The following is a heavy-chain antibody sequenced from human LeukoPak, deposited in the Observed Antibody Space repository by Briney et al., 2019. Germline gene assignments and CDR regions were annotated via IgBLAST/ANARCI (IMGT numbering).Heavy chain of an antibody. D-gene: IGHD3-22*01. Sequence: SETLSLTCTVSGGSISSYYWSWIRQPPGRGLEWIGYIYYSGSTYYNPSLKSRVTISVDTSKNQFSLKLSSVTAADTAVYYCARDFYYYDSSGYYYRYFDYWGQGTLVTVSS. V-gene: IGHV4-59*12. CDR2: IYYSGST. J-gene: IGHJ4*02. CDR3: ARDFYYYDSSGYYYRYFDY. CDR1: GGSISSYY.